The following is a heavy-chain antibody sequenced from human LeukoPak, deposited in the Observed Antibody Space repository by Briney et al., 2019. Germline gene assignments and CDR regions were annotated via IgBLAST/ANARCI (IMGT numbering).Heavy chain of an antibody. CDR3: ARQYSSSHYYYYYDMDV. J-gene: IGHJ6*02. Sequence: PSETLSLTCTVSGGSISSGSYYWSWIRQPAGKGLEWIGRIYTSGSTNYNPSLKSRVTISVDTSKNQFSLKLSSVTAADTAVYYCARQYSSSHYYYYYDMDVWGQGTTVTVSS. CDR2: IYTSGST. V-gene: IGHV4-61*02. CDR1: GGSISSGSYY. D-gene: IGHD6-6*01.